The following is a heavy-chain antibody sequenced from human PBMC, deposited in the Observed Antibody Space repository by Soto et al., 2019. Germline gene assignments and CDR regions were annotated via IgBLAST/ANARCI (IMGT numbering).Heavy chain of an antibody. Sequence: GGSLSLSCAASGFTFSTSEMYWVRQAPGKGLEWVSYIHPSGQPILYADSVKGRFTISRDNAKNSLYLQMSSLRAEDWAVYYCARRASRWGQGTMVTVSS. CDR3: ARRASR. V-gene: IGHV3-48*03. CDR2: IHPSGQPI. J-gene: IGHJ3*01. D-gene: IGHD1-26*01. CDR1: GFTFSTSE.